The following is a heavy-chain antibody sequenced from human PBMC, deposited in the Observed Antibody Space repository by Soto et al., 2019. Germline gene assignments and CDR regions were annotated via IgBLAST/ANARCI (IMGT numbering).Heavy chain of an antibody. CDR3: ARTAVATHWYFDL. D-gene: IGHD6-19*01. CDR2: IYYVGST. Sequence: LQLQESGPGLVKPSETLSLTCTVSNGSISSRYYWGWLRQTPGKGLEWIASIYYVGSTYYSPSLESRVTISVDTSNNQFSLRLNSVTAADTAVYYCARTAVATHWYFDLWGGGTLVT. V-gene: IGHV4-39*01. CDR1: NGSISSRYY. J-gene: IGHJ2*01.